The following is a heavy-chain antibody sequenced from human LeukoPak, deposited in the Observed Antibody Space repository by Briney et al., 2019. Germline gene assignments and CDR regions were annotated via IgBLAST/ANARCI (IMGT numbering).Heavy chain of an antibody. CDR3: ARDYYDSSVFDY. CDR1: GFTFSSYA. J-gene: IGHJ4*02. V-gene: IGHV3-21*01. CDR2: ISSSSSYI. Sequence: GGSLRLSCAASGFTFSSYAMSWVRQAPGKGLEWVSSISSSSSYIYYADSVKGRFTISRDNAKNSQYLQMNSLRAEDTAVYYCARDYYDSSVFDYWGQGTPVTVSS. D-gene: IGHD3-22*01.